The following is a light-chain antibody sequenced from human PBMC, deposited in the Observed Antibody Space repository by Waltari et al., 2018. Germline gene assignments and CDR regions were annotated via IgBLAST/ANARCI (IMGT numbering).Light chain of an antibody. V-gene: IGKV2-28*01. CDR1: QSLLHSNGYNY. CDR2: LGS. CDR3: MQALQTPYT. J-gene: IGKJ2*01. Sequence: DIVMTQSPLSLPVTPGEPASISCRSSQSLLHSNGYNYLDWYLQKQGQSPQLLIYLGSNRASGVPDRFSGSGSGTDFTLKISRVEAEDVGVYYFMQALQTPYTFGQGTKLEIK.